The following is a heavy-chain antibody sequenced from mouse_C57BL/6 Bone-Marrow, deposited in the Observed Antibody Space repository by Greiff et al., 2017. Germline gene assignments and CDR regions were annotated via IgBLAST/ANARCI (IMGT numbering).Heavy chain of an antibody. CDR2: ISSGGSYT. V-gene: IGHV5-6*01. D-gene: IGHD2-1*01. Sequence: EVQLQESGGDLVKPGGSLKLSCAASGFTFSSYGMSWVRQTPDKRLEWVATISSGGSYTYYPDSVKGRFTSSRDNAKNTLYLQMSSLKAEDTAMYDCARDGNYACAYWGQGTLVTVSA. CDR3: ARDGNYACAY. CDR1: GFTFSSYG. J-gene: IGHJ3*01.